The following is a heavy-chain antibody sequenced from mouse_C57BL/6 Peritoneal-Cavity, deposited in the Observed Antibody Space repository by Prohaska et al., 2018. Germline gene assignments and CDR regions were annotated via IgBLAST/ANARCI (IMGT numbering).Heavy chain of an antibody. J-gene: IGHJ1*03. CDR3: MRYGSYWYFDV. CDR2: INSDGSAI. CDR1: GFTFSGFW. V-gene: IGHV11-2*01. D-gene: IGHD4-1*01. Sequence: EEQLLETGGGLVQPGGSRGLSCEGSGFTFSGFWMSWVRQTPGKTLEWIGDINSDGSAINYAPSIKDRFTSFRDKDKSTLYLQMSNVRSEDTATYFCMRYGSYWYFDVWGTGTTVTVSS.